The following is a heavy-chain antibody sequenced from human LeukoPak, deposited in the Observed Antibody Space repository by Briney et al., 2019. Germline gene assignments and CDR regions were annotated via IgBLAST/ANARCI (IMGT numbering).Heavy chain of an antibody. D-gene: IGHD4-23*01. CDR3: ARIYGGNSGAFAFDI. Sequence: ASVKVSCKASGYTLTSYDINWVRQATGQGLEWMGWMNPNSGNTGYAQKFQGRVTMTRNTSISTAYMELSSLRSEDTAVYYCARIYGGNSGAFAFDIWGQGTMVTVSS. V-gene: IGHV1-8*01. CDR1: GYTLTSYD. J-gene: IGHJ3*02. CDR2: MNPNSGNT.